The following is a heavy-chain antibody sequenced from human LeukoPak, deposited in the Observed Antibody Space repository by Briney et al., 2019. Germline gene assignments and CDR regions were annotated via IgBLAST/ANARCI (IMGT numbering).Heavy chain of an antibody. D-gene: IGHD2-21*01. CDR1: GGSISSHY. CDR3: ARASAEAWIALRFDP. Sequence: SETLSLTCTVSGGSISSHYWSWIRQPPGKGLEWIGYIYYSGSTNYNPSLKSRVTISVDTSKNQFSLKLSSVTAADTAVYYCARASAEAWIALRFDPWGQGTLVTVSS. CDR2: IYYSGST. J-gene: IGHJ5*02. V-gene: IGHV4-59*11.